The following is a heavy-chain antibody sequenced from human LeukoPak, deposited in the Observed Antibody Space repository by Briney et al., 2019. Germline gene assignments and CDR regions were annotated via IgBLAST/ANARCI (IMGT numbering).Heavy chain of an antibody. D-gene: IGHD1-26*01. CDR2: IIADGEYT. CDR3: AKRGVQGYMDV. CDR1: GFTFRGFL. V-gene: IGHV3-23*01. Sequence: GGSLRLSCEASGFTFRGFLMHWVRQAPGKGLEWVSSIIADGEYTYYAGSVKGRFTISRDNSKNTLTLQMSSLRAEDTALYYCAKRGVQGYMDVWGKGSTVIVSS. J-gene: IGHJ6*04.